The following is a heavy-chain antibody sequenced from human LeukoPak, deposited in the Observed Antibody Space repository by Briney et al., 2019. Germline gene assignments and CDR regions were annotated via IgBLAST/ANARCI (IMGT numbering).Heavy chain of an antibody. J-gene: IGHJ5*02. D-gene: IGHD5-18*01. V-gene: IGHV3-30*18. Sequence: GGSLRLSCAASGFTFSSYGMHWVRQAPGKGLEWVAVISYDGSNKYYADSVKGRFTISRDNSKNTLYLQMNSLRAEDTAVYYCVKGDTAMVRNWFDPWGQGTLVTVSS. CDR3: VKGDTAMVRNWFDP. CDR1: GFTFSSYG. CDR2: ISYDGSNK.